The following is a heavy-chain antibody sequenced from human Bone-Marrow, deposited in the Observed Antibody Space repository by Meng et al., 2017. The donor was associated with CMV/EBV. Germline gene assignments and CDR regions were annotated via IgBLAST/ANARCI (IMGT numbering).Heavy chain of an antibody. CDR2: IRYDGSNK. V-gene: IGHV3-30*02. CDR3: VKERLTRSHSSFDS. D-gene: IGHD2-15*01. CDR1: GFTFSSYG. Sequence: GESLKISCAASGFTFSSYGMHWVRQAPGKGLEWVAFIRYDGSNKYYADSVKGRFTISRDNSKNTLYLQMNSLRAEDTAVYYCVKERLTRSHSSFDSWGQGTLVTVSS. J-gene: IGHJ4*02.